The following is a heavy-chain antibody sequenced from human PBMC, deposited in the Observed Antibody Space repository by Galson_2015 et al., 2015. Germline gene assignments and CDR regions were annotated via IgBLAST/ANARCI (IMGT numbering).Heavy chain of an antibody. J-gene: IGHJ6*02. D-gene: IGHD3-10*01. CDR2: IYYSGST. V-gene: IGHV4-30-4*01. CDR3: ARALYGSGSLIPPYYYYGMDV. CDR1: GGSISSGDYY. Sequence: TLSLTCTVSGGSISSGDYYWSWIRQPPGKGLEWIGYIYYSGSTYYNPSLKSRVTISVDTSKNQFSLKLSSVTAADTAVYYCARALYGSGSLIPPYYYYGMDVWGQGTTVTVSS.